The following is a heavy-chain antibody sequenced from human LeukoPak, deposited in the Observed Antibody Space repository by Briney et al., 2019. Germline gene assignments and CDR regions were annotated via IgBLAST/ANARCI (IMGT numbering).Heavy chain of an antibody. CDR1: GFTFDDYA. CDR2: ISWNSGSI. J-gene: IGHJ3*02. Sequence: GGSLRLSCAASGFTFDDYAMHWVRQAPGKGLEWVSGISWNSGSIGYADSVKGRFTISRDNAKNSLYLQMNSLRAEDTALYYCAKGKGADYGDLDAFDIWGQGTMVTVSS. D-gene: IGHD4-17*01. CDR3: AKGKGADYGDLDAFDI. V-gene: IGHV3-9*01.